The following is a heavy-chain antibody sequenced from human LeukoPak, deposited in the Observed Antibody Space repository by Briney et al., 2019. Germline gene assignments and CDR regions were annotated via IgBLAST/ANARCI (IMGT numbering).Heavy chain of an antibody. CDR1: GGSISSGSYY. Sequence: PSQTLSLTCTVSGGSISSGSYYWSWIRQPAGKGLEWIGSIYHSGSTYYNPSLKSRVTISVDTSKNQFSLKLSSVTAADTAVYYCARPGDYYDSSGYNWGQGTLVTVSS. J-gene: IGHJ4*02. CDR2: IYHSGST. D-gene: IGHD3-22*01. CDR3: ARPGDYYDSSGYN. V-gene: IGHV4-61*02.